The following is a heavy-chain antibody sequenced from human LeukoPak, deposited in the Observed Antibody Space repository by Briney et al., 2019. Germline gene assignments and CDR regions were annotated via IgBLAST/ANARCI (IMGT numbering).Heavy chain of an antibody. J-gene: IGHJ5*02. CDR2: INPNSGDT. V-gene: IGHV1-2*02. Sequence: GASVKVSCKASGYTFTGYYMHWVRQAHGQGLEWMGLINPNSGDTNYAQNFKGRVTMTRDTSISTGYMELSRLRSDDTAVYYCTRAGGRLTMVRGPRNRFDPWGQGTLVTVSS. D-gene: IGHD3-10*01. CDR3: TRAGGRLTMVRGPRNRFDP. CDR1: GYTFTGYY.